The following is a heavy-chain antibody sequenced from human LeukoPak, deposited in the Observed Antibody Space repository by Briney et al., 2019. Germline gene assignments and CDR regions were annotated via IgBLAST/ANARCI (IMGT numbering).Heavy chain of an antibody. Sequence: PSETLSLTCTVSGGSVSSGSYYWTWIRQPPGKGLGWIGYIYYSGSTNYNPSLKSRATISVDTSKNQSSLKLSSVTAADTAVYYCAREGYGGNFDYWGQGTLVTVSS. J-gene: IGHJ4*02. CDR1: GGSVSSGSYY. V-gene: IGHV4-61*01. D-gene: IGHD4-23*01. CDR3: AREGYGGNFDY. CDR2: IYYSGST.